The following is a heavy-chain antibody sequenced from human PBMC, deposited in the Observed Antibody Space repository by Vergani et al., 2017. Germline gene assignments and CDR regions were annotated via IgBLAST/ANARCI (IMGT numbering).Heavy chain of an antibody. D-gene: IGHD6-19*01. CDR1: GFTFDDYA. CDR2: ISWNSGSI. J-gene: IGHJ4*02. V-gene: IGHV3-9*01. CDR3: AKAGTGYSSGWYPN. Sequence: EVQLVESGGGLVQPGRSLRLSCAASGFTFDDYAMHWVRQAPGKGLEWVSGISWNSGSIGYADSVKGRFTISRDNAKNSLYLQMNSLRAEDTALYYCAKAGTGYSSGWYPNWGQGTLVTVSS.